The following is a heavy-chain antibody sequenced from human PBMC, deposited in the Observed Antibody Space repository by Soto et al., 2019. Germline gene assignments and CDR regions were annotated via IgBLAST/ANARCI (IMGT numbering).Heavy chain of an antibody. V-gene: IGHV1-18*01. CDR3: ASDQFRGYCSGGSCRYYFDY. Sequence: ASVKVSCKASGYTFTSYGISWVRQAPGQGLEWMGWISAYNGNTNYAQKLQGRVTMTTDTSPSTAYMELRSLRSDDTAVYYCASDQFRGYCSGGSCRYYFDYWGQGTLVTVSS. CDR2: ISAYNGNT. CDR1: GYTFTSYG. D-gene: IGHD2-15*01. J-gene: IGHJ4*02.